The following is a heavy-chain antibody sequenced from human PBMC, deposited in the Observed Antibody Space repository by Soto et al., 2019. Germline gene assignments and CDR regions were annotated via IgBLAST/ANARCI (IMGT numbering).Heavy chain of an antibody. CDR3: ARDLALSAYFDY. Sequence: QVQVVESGGGVVQPGRSLRLSCAASGFTFSSYTMHWVRQAPGKGLEWVAVISYDGSNKYYADSVKGRFTLSRDNSKNTLSVQMNRLTAEDTAVYYCARDLALSAYFDYWGQGTLVTVSS. CDR2: ISYDGSNK. CDR1: GFTFSSYT. V-gene: IGHV3-30-3*01. J-gene: IGHJ4*02. D-gene: IGHD3-3*02.